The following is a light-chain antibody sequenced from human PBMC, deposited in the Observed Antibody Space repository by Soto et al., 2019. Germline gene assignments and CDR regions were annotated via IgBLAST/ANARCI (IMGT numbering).Light chain of an antibody. J-gene: IGKJ5*01. CDR2: DAS. CDR1: QSVRNY. CDR3: QQRQYWPPIT. V-gene: IGKV3-11*01. Sequence: EVVLTQSPATLSLSPGETATLSCRASQSVRNYLAWYQQKPGQAPRLLIYDASNRATGIPARFSGTGSGTDFTLTISSLEPEDCAIYYCQQRQYWPPITFGQGTRLEIK.